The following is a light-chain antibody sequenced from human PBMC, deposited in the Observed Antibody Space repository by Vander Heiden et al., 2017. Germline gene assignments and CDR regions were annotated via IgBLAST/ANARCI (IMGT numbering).Light chain of an antibody. J-gene: IGKJ2*01. CDR3: QQYNSYSRT. Sequence: DIQMTQSPSTLSASVGDRVTITCRASQSISSWLAWYQQKPGKAPKLLIYKASCLESGVPSRFSGSGSGTEFTLTISSLQPDDFATYYCQQYNSYSRTFGQGTKLEIK. CDR2: KAS. CDR1: QSISSW. V-gene: IGKV1-5*03.